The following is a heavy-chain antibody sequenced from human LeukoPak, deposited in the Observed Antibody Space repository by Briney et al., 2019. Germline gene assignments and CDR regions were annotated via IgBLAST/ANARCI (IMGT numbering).Heavy chain of an antibody. D-gene: IGHD3-9*01. CDR1: GFTFSSYA. CDR2: ISYDGSNK. J-gene: IGHJ4*02. Sequence: RGSLRLSCAASGFTFSSYAMHWVRQAPGKGLEWVAVISYDGSNKYYADSVKGRFTISRDNSKNTLYLQMNSLRAEDTAVYYCARDTGYFDWLYYFDYWGQGTLVTVSS. V-gene: IGHV3-30*04. CDR3: ARDTGYFDWLYYFDY.